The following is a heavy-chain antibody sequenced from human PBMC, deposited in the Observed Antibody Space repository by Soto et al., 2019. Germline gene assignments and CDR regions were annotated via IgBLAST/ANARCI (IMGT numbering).Heavy chain of an antibody. Sequence: EVQLVESGGGLVQPGGSLRLSCAASGFTFSSYSMNWVRQAPGKGLEWVSYISSSSSTIYYADSVKGRFTISRDNAKNSLYLQMNSLRDEDTAVYCCARDEGNVDTAMVWEYYGKDVWGQGTTVTVSS. CDR3: ARDEGNVDTAMVWEYYGKDV. D-gene: IGHD5-18*01. CDR2: ISSSSSTI. CDR1: GFTFSSYS. J-gene: IGHJ6*02. V-gene: IGHV3-48*02.